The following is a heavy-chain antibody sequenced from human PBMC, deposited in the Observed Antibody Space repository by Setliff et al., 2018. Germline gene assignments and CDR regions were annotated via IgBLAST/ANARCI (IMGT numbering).Heavy chain of an antibody. V-gene: IGHV3-15*07. J-gene: IGHJ3*02. D-gene: IGHD3-16*01. CDR2: IKSKGDGGTI. CDR3: TTDPSPTFGGVIGAAFDI. CDR1: GFTFSYAW. Sequence: GESLKISCAASGFTFSYAWMHWVRQAPGKGLEWVGRIKSKGDGGTIAYAAPVIARFTISRDDSKNTLYLQMNSLKTEDTAVYYCTTDPSPTFGGVIGAAFDIWGQGTMVTVSS.